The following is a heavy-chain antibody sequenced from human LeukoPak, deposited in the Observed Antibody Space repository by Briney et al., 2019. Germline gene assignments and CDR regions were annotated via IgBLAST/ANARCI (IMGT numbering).Heavy chain of an antibody. J-gene: IGHJ4*02. CDR2: IWYDVSNK. Sequence: RGSLRLSCAAPGFTFSSYGMHSVRQAPGKRLGWVAFIWYDVSNKYYADSLKGRFTINRDNSRNTLYLQMNSLRAEVTAVYYCAKAQNSGYDYENFDYWGQGTLVTVSS. CDR1: GFTFSSYG. V-gene: IGHV3-30*02. CDR3: AKAQNSGYDYENFDY. D-gene: IGHD5-12*01.